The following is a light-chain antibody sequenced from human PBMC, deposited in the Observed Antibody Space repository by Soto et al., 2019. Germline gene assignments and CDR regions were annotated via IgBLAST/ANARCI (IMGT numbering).Light chain of an antibody. J-gene: IGKJ2*01. CDR3: QHYNNWPFT. Sequence: EIVMTQSPATLSVSPGERATLSCRASQSVSSNLAWYQQKPGQAPPLLIYGASARATGIPARFSGSGSGTEFTLTISSLQSEEFAVYYCQHYNNWPFTFGQGTKLEI. CDR1: QSVSSN. V-gene: IGKV3-15*01. CDR2: GAS.